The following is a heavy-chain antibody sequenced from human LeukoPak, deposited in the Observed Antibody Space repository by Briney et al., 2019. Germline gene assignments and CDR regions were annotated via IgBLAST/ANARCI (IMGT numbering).Heavy chain of an antibody. Sequence: PGGSLRLSCAASGFTFDDYAMHWVRQAPGKGLEWVSGISWNSGSIGYADSVKGRFTISRDNAKNSLYLQMNSLRVEDTGVYYCARDGGSGWNFDYWGQGTQVTVSS. D-gene: IGHD6-19*01. CDR1: GFTFDDYA. V-gene: IGHV3-9*01. J-gene: IGHJ4*02. CDR2: ISWNSGSI. CDR3: ARDGGSGWNFDY.